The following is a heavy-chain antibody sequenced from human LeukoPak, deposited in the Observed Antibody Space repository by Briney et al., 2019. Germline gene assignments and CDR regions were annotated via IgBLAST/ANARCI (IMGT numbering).Heavy chain of an antibody. J-gene: IGHJ4*02. Sequence: GGSLRLSCAASGFTFSSYGMGWVRQAPGKGLEWVSAISGSGGSTYYADSVKGRFTISRDNAKNSLYLQMNSLRAEDTAVYYCARDWAGVYSGSALAPGFDYWAREPWSPSPQ. V-gene: IGHV3-23*01. CDR2: ISGSGGST. CDR1: GFTFSSYG. CDR3: ARDWAGVYSGSALAPGFDY. D-gene: IGHD1-26*01.